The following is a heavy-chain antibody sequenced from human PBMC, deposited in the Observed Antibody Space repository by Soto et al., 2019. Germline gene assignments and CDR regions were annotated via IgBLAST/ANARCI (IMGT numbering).Heavy chain of an antibody. CDR1: GGSISSSSYS. V-gene: IGHV4-39*01. J-gene: IGHJ6*02. D-gene: IGHD2-8*01. CDR2: IYYSEST. Sequence: SETLSLTCTVSGGSISSSSYSWGWIRQSPGKGLEWIGTIYYSESTYYNPSLKSRVTISVDTSKNQFSLKLSSVTAADTAVYYCAKLRGYCTINGCHGDYAMDVWGQGTTVTV. CDR3: AKLRGYCTINGCHGDYAMDV.